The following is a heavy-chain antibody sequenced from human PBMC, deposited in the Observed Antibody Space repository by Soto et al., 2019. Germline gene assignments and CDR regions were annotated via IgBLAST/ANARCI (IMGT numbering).Heavy chain of an antibody. J-gene: IGHJ4*02. CDR1: GGSISGYY. CDR3: ARHRGATPVY. V-gene: IGHV4-39*01. Sequence: PSETLSLTCAVSGGSISGYYWTWIRQPPGKGLEWVGSISYSGTTDYNPSLKSRVSLSVDTSKNQFSLKLRSVTAADTAVYYCARHRGATPVYWGRGTVVTVSS. CDR2: ISYSGTT. D-gene: IGHD1-26*01.